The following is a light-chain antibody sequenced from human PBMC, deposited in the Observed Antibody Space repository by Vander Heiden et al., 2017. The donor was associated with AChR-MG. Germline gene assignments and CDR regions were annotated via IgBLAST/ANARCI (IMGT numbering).Light chain of an antibody. CDR3: QQSNNWFLT. Sequence: EIVLTQSPATLSVSPGDRVSLSCRAGQSVISNSPYYQQPARQPPRLLISGATTRAAGTPALCGSGWSGAVFPLTSSSVQSEDFAKYFCQQSNNWFLTFGQGTRVDIK. CDR1: QSVISN. CDR2: GAT. J-gene: IGKJ1*01. V-gene: IGKV3-15*01.